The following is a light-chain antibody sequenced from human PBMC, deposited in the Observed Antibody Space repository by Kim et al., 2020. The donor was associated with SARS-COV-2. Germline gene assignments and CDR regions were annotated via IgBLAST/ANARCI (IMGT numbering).Light chain of an antibody. CDR1: QTVSRH. CDR3: LQTYTVPRT. V-gene: IGKV1-39*01. Sequence: DIQMTQSPSSLSASVGDRVTITCRASQTVSRHLSWYQQRPGEAPNLLIYAAYTLHDGVPSRFRGGGSGTDFTLTISSLQPEDFATYYCLQTYTVPRTFGQGTKVDIK. CDR2: AAY. J-gene: IGKJ2*01.